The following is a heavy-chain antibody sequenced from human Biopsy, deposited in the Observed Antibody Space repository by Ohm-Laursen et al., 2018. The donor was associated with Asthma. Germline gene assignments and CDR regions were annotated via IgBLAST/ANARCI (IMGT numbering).Heavy chain of an antibody. J-gene: IGHJ2*01. CDR1: GDAMSTSGSY. CDR3: ARAVSSSSYWYFDL. V-gene: IGHV4-39*02. D-gene: IGHD6-6*01. CDR2: IYYSGRT. Sequence: GTLSLTCIVSGDAMSTSGSYWGWIRQSPGKGLDWIGSIYYSGRTYYNPSLASRVTISADTSKNLFSLKVTSVTAADTAVYYCARAVSSSSYWYFDLWGRGDLVTVSS.